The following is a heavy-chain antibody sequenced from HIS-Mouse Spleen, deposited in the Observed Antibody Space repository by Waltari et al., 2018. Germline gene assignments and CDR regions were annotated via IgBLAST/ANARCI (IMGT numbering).Heavy chain of an antibody. D-gene: IGHD2-15*01. Sequence: QLQLQESGPGLVKPSETLSLTCTVSGGSISSSSYYWGWIRQPPGKGLEWIGSIYYSVSTYYNPSLKSRVTISVDTSKNQFSLKLSSVTAADTAVYYCASGVVVAATAVHFDYWGQGTLVTVSS. CDR2: IYYSVST. CDR3: ASGVVVAATAVHFDY. V-gene: IGHV4-39*07. CDR1: GGSISSSSYY. J-gene: IGHJ4*02.